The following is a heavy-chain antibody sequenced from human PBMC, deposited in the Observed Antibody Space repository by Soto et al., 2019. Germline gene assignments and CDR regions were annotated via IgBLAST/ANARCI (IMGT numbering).Heavy chain of an antibody. V-gene: IGHV5-10-1*01. CDR1: GYNFPTYW. CDR3: ARHEKWTARFHFYNRMDV. Sequence: PGESLKISCQASGYNFPTYWISWVRQVPGKGLEWLGRIDPRDSNTKYSPSFQGHVTISVEESMSTTSLQWSSLKASDTAIYYCARHEKWTARFHFYNRMDVWGQGTAVPVSS. D-gene: IGHD1-1*01. CDR2: IDPRDSNT. J-gene: IGHJ6*02.